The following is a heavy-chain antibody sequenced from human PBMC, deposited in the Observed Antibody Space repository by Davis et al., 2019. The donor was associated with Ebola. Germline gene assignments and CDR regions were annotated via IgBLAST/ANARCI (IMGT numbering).Heavy chain of an antibody. CDR3: ARVGRSSRITMIENWFDP. V-gene: IGHV4-38-2*02. Sequence: PSETLSLTCTVSGYSISSGYYWGWIRQPPGKGLEWIGSIYHSGSTYYNPSLKSRVTISVDTSKNQFSLKLSSVTAADTAVYYCARVGRSSRITMIENWFDPWGQGTLVTVSS. CDR1: GYSISSGYY. CDR2: IYHSGST. D-gene: IGHD3-22*01. J-gene: IGHJ5*02.